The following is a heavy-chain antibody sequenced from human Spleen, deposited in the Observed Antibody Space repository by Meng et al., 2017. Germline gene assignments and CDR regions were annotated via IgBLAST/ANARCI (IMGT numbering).Heavy chain of an antibody. Sequence: QLQQLVPGRLQLLGNSAVIFFSAGGCLRDNDWRWIRPPPRKGLNCIGEINHSGSHNYNPSLESRATISVDTSQNNLSLKLSSVTAADSAVYYCARGPTTMAHDFNYWGQGNLVTVSS. CDR2: INHSGSH. V-gene: IGHV4-34*01. CDR3: ARGPTTMAHDFNY. CDR1: GGCLRDND. J-gene: IGHJ4*02. D-gene: IGHD4-11*01.